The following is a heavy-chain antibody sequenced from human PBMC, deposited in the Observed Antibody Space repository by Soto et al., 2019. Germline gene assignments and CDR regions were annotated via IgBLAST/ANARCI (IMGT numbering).Heavy chain of an antibody. Sequence: ASVKVSCKASGYTFTRYGISWVRQAPGQGLEWMGWISAYNGNTNYAQKLQDRVTMTTDTSTSTAYMELRSLRSDDTAVYYCARDPSSGWYFDYWGQGTLVTVSS. V-gene: IGHV1-18*04. J-gene: IGHJ4*02. CDR1: GYTFTRYG. CDR3: ARDPSSGWYFDY. D-gene: IGHD6-19*01. CDR2: ISAYNGNT.